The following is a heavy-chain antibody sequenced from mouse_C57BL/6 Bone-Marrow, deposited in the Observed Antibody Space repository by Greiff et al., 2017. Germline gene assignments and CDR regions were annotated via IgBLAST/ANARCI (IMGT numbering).Heavy chain of an antibody. Sequence: VRLKESGPELVKPGASVKIPCKASGYTFTDYNMDWVKQSHGKSLEWIGDINPNNGGTIYNQKFKGKATLTVDKSSSTAYMELRSLTSEDTAVYYCARRRAMDYWGQGTSVTVSS. CDR2: INPNNGGT. CDR1: GYTFTDYN. V-gene: IGHV1-18*01. J-gene: IGHJ4*01. CDR3: ARRRAMDY.